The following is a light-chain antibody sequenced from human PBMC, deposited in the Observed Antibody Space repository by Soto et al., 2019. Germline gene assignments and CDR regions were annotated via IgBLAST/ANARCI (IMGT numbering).Light chain of an antibody. J-gene: IGKJ5*01. CDR3: QQYGSSPIT. CDR2: GA. V-gene: IGKV3-20*01. CDR1: QSLSSY. Sequence: EIVLTQSPATLSLSPGERATLSCRASQSLSSYLAWYQQRPGQPPRLLMDGATRATGIPDRFSGSGSGTDFTLTISSLEPEDFAVYYCQQYGSSPITFGQGTRLEIK.